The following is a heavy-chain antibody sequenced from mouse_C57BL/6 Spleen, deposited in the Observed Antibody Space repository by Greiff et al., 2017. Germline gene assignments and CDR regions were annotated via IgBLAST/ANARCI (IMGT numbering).Heavy chain of an antibody. J-gene: IGHJ2*01. Sequence: EVQVVESGGGLVQPGGSLKLSCAASGFTFSDYYMYWVRQTPEKRLGWVAYISNGGGSTYYPDTVKGRFTISRDNAKNTLYLQMSRLKSEDTAMYYCARLYYDSYYFDYWGQGTTLTVSS. D-gene: IGHD2-4*01. CDR3: ARLYYDSYYFDY. CDR1: GFTFSDYY. V-gene: IGHV5-12*01. CDR2: ISNGGGST.